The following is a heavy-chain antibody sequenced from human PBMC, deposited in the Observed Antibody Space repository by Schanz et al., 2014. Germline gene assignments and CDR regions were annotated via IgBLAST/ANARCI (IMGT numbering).Heavy chain of an antibody. Sequence: EVQLLESGGGLVQPGGSLRLSCAASGFSFSRYSMNWVRQAPGKGLEWVSYVSRSTPDIYYADSVKGRFTISRDNSKNSLYLQMNSLRAEDTALYYCARDRRNADLDYWGQGTLVTVSS. V-gene: IGHV3-48*04. CDR1: GFSFSRYS. CDR3: ARDRRNADLDY. D-gene: IGHD1-1*01. CDR2: VSRSTPDI. J-gene: IGHJ4*02.